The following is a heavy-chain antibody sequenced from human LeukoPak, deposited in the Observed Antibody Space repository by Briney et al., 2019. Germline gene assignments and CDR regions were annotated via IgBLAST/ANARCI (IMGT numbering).Heavy chain of an antibody. Sequence: GGSLRLSCAASGFTFNNYAMSWFRQAPGKGLEWVGFIRSKAYGGTTEYAASVKGRFTISRDDSKSIAYLQMNSLKTEDTAVYYCTRDAVAGLYYFDYWGQGTLVTVSS. CDR2: IRSKAYGGTT. J-gene: IGHJ4*02. CDR1: GFTFNNYA. V-gene: IGHV3-49*03. D-gene: IGHD6-19*01. CDR3: TRDAVAGLYYFDY.